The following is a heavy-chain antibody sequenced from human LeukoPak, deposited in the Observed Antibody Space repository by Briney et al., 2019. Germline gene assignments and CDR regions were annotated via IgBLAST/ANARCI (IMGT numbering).Heavy chain of an antibody. J-gene: IGHJ4*02. CDR3: AGRHCSGGGCYFAGADPFDY. D-gene: IGHD2-15*01. Sequence: GGSLRLSCAASGFTVSSTYMSWVRQAPGKGLEWVSVIYSGGKVYYIDSVKGRFTISRDTSKNTLYLQMNSLRVEDTAVYFCAGRHCSGGGCYFAGADPFDYWGQGTLVTVSS. V-gene: IGHV3-53*01. CDR1: GFTVSSTY. CDR2: IYSGGKV.